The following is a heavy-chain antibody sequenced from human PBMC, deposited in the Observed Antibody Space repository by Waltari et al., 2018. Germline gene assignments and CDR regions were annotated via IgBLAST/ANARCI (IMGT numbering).Heavy chain of an antibody. Sequence: QVQLQQWGAGLLKPSETLSLTCAVYGGSFSGYYWSWIRKPPGKGLEWIGEINHSGSTNYNPSLKSRVTISVDTSKNQFSLKLSSVTAADTAVYYCARGLGYYDSSGYCPFDYWGQGTLVTVSS. CDR3: ARGLGYYDSSGYCPFDY. CDR2: INHSGST. V-gene: IGHV4-34*01. J-gene: IGHJ4*02. CDR1: GGSFSGYY. D-gene: IGHD3-22*01.